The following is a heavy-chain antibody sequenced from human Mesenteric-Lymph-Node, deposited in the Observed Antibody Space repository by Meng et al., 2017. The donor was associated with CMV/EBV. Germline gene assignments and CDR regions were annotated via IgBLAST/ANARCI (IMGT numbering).Heavy chain of an antibody. V-gene: IGHV3-7*01. CDR2: IKQDGREK. Sequence: ALRLSCAASGSTFSSYWMIWVRQTPGKGLEWVANIKQDGREKHYVDSVKGRFTISRDNAKNSLYPQMSSLRAEDTAVYYCTRSQGSTAGDYWGQGTLVTVSS. CDR3: TRSQGSTAGDY. D-gene: IGHD2-21*02. CDR1: GSTFSSYW. J-gene: IGHJ4*02.